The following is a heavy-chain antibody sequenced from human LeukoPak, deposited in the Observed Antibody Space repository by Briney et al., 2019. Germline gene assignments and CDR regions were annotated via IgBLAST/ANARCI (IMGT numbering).Heavy chain of an antibody. V-gene: IGHV1-69*05. CDR2: IIPIFGTA. CDR1: GGTFSSYA. CDR3: VRASQRIFVDMPPNYYYYYYMDV. J-gene: IGHJ6*03. D-gene: IGHD2-2*01. Sequence: SVKVSCKASGGTFSSYAISWVRQAPGQGLEWMGGIIPIFGTANYAQKFQGRVTITTDESTSTAYMELSSLRSEDTAVYYCVRASQRIFVDMPPNYYYYYYMDVWGKGTTVTVSS.